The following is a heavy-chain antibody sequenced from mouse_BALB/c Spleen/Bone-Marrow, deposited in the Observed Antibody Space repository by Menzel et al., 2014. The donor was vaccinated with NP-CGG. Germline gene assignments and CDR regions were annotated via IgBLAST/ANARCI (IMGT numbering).Heavy chain of an antibody. V-gene: IGHV5-12-2*01. J-gene: IGHJ4*01. CDR1: GSTFSSYT. CDR3: ARQLGLRWAMDY. Sequence: EVKLMDSGGGLVQPGGSLKLSCAASGSTFSSYTVSWVRQTPEKRLEWVAYISNGGGSTYYPDTVKGRFTISRDNAKNTLYLQMSSLKSEDTAMYYCARQLGLRWAMDYWGQGTSVTVSS. D-gene: IGHD3-1*01. CDR2: ISNGGGST.